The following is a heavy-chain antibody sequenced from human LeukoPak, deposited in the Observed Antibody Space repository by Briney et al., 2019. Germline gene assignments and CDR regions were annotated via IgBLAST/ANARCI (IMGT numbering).Heavy chain of an antibody. D-gene: IGHD6-19*01. CDR3: ARGQWLVHNWFDP. CDR1: GFTFSSYS. CDR2: ISSSSSYI. Sequence: GGSLRLSCAASGFTFSSYSMNWVRQAPGKGLEWVSSISSSSSYIYYADSVKGRFTISRDNAKNSLYLQMNSLRAEDTAVYYCARGQWLVHNWFDPWGQGTLVTVSS. V-gene: IGHV3-21*01. J-gene: IGHJ5*02.